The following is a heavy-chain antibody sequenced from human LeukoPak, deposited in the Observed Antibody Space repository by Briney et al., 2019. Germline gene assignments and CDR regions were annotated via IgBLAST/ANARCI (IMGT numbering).Heavy chain of an antibody. D-gene: IGHD3-16*01. J-gene: IGHJ6*03. V-gene: IGHV3-43D*04. CDR2: ISWDGGST. Sequence: GGSLRLSCAASGFTFDDYAMHWVRQAPGKGLEWVSLISWDGGSTYYADSVKGRFTISRDNSKNSLYLQMNSLRAEDSALYYCAKGGLGYYSMDVWGKGTTVTVSS. CDR1: GFTFDDYA. CDR3: AKGGLGYYSMDV.